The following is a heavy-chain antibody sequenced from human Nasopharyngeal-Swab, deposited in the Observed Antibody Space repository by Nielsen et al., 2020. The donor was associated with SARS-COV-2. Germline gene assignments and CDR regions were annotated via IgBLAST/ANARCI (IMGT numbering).Heavy chain of an antibody. Sequence: ASVKVSCKASGYSFTSYGITWLRQAPGQGLEWMAIFDPRGDSTSHAQKFQGRLTMTTDTTTSTVYMELSSLRAEDAAVYYCARDSDNWAIDYWGQGTLVTVSP. J-gene: IGHJ4*02. CDR1: GYSFTSYG. CDR3: ARDSDNWAIDY. D-gene: IGHD1-1*01. CDR2: FDPRGDST. V-gene: IGHV1-46*01.